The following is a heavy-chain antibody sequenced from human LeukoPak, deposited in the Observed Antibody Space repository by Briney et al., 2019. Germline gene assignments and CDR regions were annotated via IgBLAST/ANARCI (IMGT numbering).Heavy chain of an antibody. V-gene: IGHV3-48*02. J-gene: IGHJ4*02. CDR3: ARDHEQQLPRVDY. D-gene: IGHD6-13*01. CDR2: ISTSSSTI. CDR1: GFTFSSYT. Sequence: PGGSLRLSCAASGFTFSSYTMSWVRQAPGKGLEWVSYISTSSSTIYYADSVKGRFTISRDNAKNSLYLQMNSLRDEDTAVYYCARDHEQQLPRVDYWGQGTLVTVSS.